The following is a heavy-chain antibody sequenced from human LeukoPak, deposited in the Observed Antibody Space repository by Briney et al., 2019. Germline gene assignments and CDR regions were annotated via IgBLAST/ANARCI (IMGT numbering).Heavy chain of an antibody. CDR2: ISSGGSTV. Sequence: GGSLRLSCAASGFTFSSYWMSWVRQAPGKGLEWVSYISSGGSTVSYADSVRGRFTISRDDAKNSLALQMNSLRAEDTAVYYCARGPPTSPSDYWGQGTLVTVSS. V-gene: IGHV3-48*04. CDR3: ARGPPTSPSDY. CDR1: GFTFSSYW. J-gene: IGHJ4*02. D-gene: IGHD1-1*01.